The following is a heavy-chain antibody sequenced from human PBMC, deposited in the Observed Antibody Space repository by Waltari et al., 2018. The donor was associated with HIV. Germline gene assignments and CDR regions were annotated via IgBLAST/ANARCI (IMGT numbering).Heavy chain of an antibody. V-gene: IGHV4-39*07. Sequence: QLQLQESGPGLVKPSETLSLTCTVSGGSINSSSYYWGWIRQPPGKGLEWFGSIYYRWSTYYKPSLKSRVTISVDTSKNQFSLKLSSVTAADTAVYYCAGDSSPILAAIDDWGQGTLVTVSS. CDR2: IYYRWST. CDR1: GGSINSSSYY. CDR3: AGDSSPILAAIDD. D-gene: IGHD6-19*01. J-gene: IGHJ4*02.